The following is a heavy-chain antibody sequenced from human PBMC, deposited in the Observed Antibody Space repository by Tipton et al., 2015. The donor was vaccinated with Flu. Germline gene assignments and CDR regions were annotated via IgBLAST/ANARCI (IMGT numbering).Heavy chain of an antibody. D-gene: IGHD2/OR15-2a*01. Sequence: QSGAEVKKPGASVKVSCKASGYTFTRSGISWVRQAPGQGLEWMGWISAYNGNTNYAQKVQARVTMTRDTSISTAYMELSGLRSDDTAIYYCAKEYQLLSSAYFDYWGQGSLVTVSS. J-gene: IGHJ4*02. CDR3: AKEYQLLSSAYFDY. V-gene: IGHV1-18*04. CDR2: ISAYNGNT. CDR1: GYTFTRSG.